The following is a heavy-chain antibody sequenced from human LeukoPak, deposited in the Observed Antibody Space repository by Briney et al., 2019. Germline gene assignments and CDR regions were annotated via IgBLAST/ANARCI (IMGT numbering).Heavy chain of an antibody. CDR2: ISTDNGNT. CDR1: GYTFTSYG. CDR3: ARAQSRTHWDGFDI. V-gene: IGHV1-18*01. D-gene: IGHD5-24*01. Sequence: GASVKVSCRASGYTFTSYGISWARQAPGRGLEWMGWISTDNGNTNYVQNLQGRVSMTRDTFTSTVYMELRSLRSDDTGVYYCARAQSRTHWDGFDIWGQGTMVTVPS. J-gene: IGHJ3*02.